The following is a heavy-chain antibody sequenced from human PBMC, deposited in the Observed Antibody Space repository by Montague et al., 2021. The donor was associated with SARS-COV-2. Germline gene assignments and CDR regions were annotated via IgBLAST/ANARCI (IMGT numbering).Heavy chain of an antibody. CDR3: ARFGPYYDSGSYYNGGMDV. CDR2: IYHSGST. V-gene: IGHV4-4*02. Sequence: SETLSLTCAVSGGSISSSNWWGWVRQPPGKGLEWIGEIYHSGSTNYNPSLKSRVTISVDKTKNQFSLKLSSVTAADTAVYYCARFGPYYDSGSYYNGGMDVWGRGTTVTVTS. J-gene: IGHJ6*02. CDR1: GGSISSSNW. D-gene: IGHD3-10*01.